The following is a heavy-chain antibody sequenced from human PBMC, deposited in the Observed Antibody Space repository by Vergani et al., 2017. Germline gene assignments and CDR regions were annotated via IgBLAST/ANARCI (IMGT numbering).Heavy chain of an antibody. CDR3: ATGPTSGYQLLPVDI. CDR2: FDPEDGET. D-gene: IGHD2-2*01. Sequence: QVQLVQSGAEVKKPGASVKVSCKASGYTFTSYAMHWVRQAPGQRLEWMGGFDPEDGETIYAQKFQGRVTMTEDTSTDTAYMELSSLRSEDTAVYYCATGPTSGYQLLPVDIWGQGTMVTVSS. V-gene: IGHV1-24*01. CDR1: GYTFTSYA. J-gene: IGHJ3*02.